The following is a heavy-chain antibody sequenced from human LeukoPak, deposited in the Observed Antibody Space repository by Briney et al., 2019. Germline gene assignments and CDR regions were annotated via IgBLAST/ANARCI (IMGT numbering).Heavy chain of an antibody. CDR1: GYTFTSYD. Sequence: ASVKVSCKASGYTFTSYDINWVRQAPGQGLEWMGGIIPIFGTANYAQKFQGRVTITADESTSTAYMELSSLRSEDTAVYYCARRYLPATGKFDPWGQGTLVTVSS. J-gene: IGHJ5*02. CDR2: IIPIFGTA. V-gene: IGHV1-69*13. D-gene: IGHD2-2*01. CDR3: ARRYLPATGKFDP.